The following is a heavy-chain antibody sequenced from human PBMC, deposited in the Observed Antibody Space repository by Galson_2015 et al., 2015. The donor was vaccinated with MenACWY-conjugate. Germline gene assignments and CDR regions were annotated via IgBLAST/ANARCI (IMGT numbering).Heavy chain of an antibody. Sequence: QSGAEVKKPGESLKMSCQGSGYDFSDFWIGWVRQMPGKGLEWMGIIYPGDFDTRYSPSFQGQVTVSADKATSAAYLQWNNLKALDTAMYYCARGGRGPAASFHYWGQGTLVTVSS. CDR1: GYDFSDFW. J-gene: IGHJ4*02. CDR3: ARGGRGPAASFHY. D-gene: IGHD2-2*01. CDR2: IYPGDFDT. V-gene: IGHV5-51*01.